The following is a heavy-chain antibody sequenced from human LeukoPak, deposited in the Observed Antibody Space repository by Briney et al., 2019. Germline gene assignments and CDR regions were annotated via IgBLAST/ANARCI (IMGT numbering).Heavy chain of an antibody. D-gene: IGHD5-18*01. CDR3: ARDAGYSYGLDAFDI. J-gene: IGHJ3*02. V-gene: IGHV3-48*01. CDR2: ISSSSSTI. CDR1: GFTFSSYS. Sequence: GGSLRLSCSASGFTFSSYSMNWVRQAPGKGLEWVSYISSSSSTIYYADSVKGRFTISRDNAKNSLYLQMNSLRAEDTAVYYCARDAGYSYGLDAFDIWGQGTMVTVSS.